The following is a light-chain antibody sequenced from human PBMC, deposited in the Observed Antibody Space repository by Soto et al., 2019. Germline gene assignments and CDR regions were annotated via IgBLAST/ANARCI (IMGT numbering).Light chain of an antibody. CDR1: SSDVGDYKY. Sequence: QSALTQPASVSGSPGQSITMSCTGTSSDVGDYKYVSWYQQHPGKAPKLVIYAINNRPSGVSNRFSGSKSGNTASLTISGLQAEDEADYYCSSYSSSSTQVFGTGTKVTVL. V-gene: IGLV2-14*01. J-gene: IGLJ1*01. CDR2: AIN. CDR3: SSYSSSSTQV.